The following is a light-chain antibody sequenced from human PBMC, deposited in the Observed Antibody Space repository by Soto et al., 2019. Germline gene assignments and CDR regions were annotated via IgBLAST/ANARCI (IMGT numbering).Light chain of an antibody. Sequence: QSALTQPPSASGSPGQSATISCTGTSSDVGGYNYVSWYQQHPGKAPKLMIYEVSKRPSGVPDRFSGSKSGNTASLTVSGLQAEDEADYYCSSYAGRNNYVVFGGGTKLTVL. CDR3: SSYAGRNNYVV. CDR1: SSDVGGYNY. J-gene: IGLJ2*01. V-gene: IGLV2-8*01. CDR2: EVS.